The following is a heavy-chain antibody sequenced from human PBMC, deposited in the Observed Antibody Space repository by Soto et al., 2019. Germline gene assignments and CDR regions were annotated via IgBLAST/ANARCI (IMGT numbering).Heavy chain of an antibody. CDR3: AKGSIQYSVAIDY. CDR1: GFSFSSYA. CDR2: MSASGGTS. D-gene: IGHD5-12*01. V-gene: IGHV3-23*01. J-gene: IGHJ4*02. Sequence: EVELLESGGGLIHPGESLRLSCAASGFSFSSYAMIWVRQAPGKGLEWVSVMSASGGTSYFADSVKGRFSMSRGNSKNMFYLEMNSLRAEDTAIYFCAKGSIQYSVAIDYWGQGTLVSVSS.